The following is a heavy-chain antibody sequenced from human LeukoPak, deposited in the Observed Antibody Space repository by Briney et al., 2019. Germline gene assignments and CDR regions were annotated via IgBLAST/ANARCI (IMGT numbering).Heavy chain of an antibody. CDR3: AREVGGSGSGSYDY. CDR1: GYTFTGYY. CDR2: INPNSGGT. V-gene: IGHV1-2*02. Sequence: ASVKVSCKASGYTFTGYYMHWVRQAPGQGLEWMGWINPNSGGTNYAQKFQGRVTMTRDTSISTAYMEPSRLRSDDTAVYYCAREVGGSGSGSYDYWGQGTLVTVSS. D-gene: IGHD3-10*01. J-gene: IGHJ4*02.